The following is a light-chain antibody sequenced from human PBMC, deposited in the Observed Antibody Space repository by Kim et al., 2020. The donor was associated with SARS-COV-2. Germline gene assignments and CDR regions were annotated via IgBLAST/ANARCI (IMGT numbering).Light chain of an antibody. V-gene: IGKV1-39*01. Sequence: ESVGDRVPLACRTTQSISSHLNWYQQKPGRAPKLLISAASTLQGGVPSRFSGSGSETDFTLTISSLQPEDFATYFCQQSYITPFTFGPGTKVDIK. J-gene: IGKJ3*01. CDR3: QQSYITPFT. CDR1: QSISSH. CDR2: AAS.